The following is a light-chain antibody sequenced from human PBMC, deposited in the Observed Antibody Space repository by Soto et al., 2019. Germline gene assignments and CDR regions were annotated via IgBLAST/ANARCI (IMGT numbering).Light chain of an antibody. J-gene: IGKJ4*01. CDR1: QGIGSN. CDR2: GAS. CDR3: QQYSDWPPVT. V-gene: IGKV3-15*01. Sequence: EVVMTQSPATLSLSPGDRATVSCRASQGIGSNLARYQQKPGQAPRLLIYGASTRAAGVPARFSGSGSGTEFTLTISSLQSEDFALYYCQQYSDWPPVTFGGVTKVEIK.